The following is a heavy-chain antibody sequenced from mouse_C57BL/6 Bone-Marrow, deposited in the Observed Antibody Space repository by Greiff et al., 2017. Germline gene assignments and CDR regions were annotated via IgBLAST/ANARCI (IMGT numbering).Heavy chain of an antibody. Sequence: QVQLQQPGAELVKPGASVKLSCKASGYTFTSYWMQWVKQRPGQGLEWIGEIDPSDSYTNYNQKFKGKATLTVDTSSSTAYMQLSSLTSEDSAVYYCSRCGNYPYAMDYWGQGTLVTVSS. D-gene: IGHD2-1*01. CDR2: IDPSDSYT. V-gene: IGHV1-50*01. CDR1: GYTFTSYW. J-gene: IGHJ4*01. CDR3: SRCGNYPYAMDY.